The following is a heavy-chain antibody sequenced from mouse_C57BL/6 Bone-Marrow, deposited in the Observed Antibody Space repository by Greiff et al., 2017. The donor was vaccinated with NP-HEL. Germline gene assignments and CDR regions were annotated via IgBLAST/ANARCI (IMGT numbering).Heavy chain of an antibody. J-gene: IGHJ1*03. Sequence: EVQLVESEGGLVQPGSSMKLSCTASGFTFSDYYMAWVRQVPEKGLEWVANINYDGSSTYYLDSLKSRFIISRDNAKNILYLQMSSLKSEDTATYYCARDCDGYPYWYFDVWGTGTTVTVSS. CDR1: GFTFSDYY. V-gene: IGHV5-16*01. CDR2: INYDGSST. CDR3: ARDCDGYPYWYFDV. D-gene: IGHD2-3*01.